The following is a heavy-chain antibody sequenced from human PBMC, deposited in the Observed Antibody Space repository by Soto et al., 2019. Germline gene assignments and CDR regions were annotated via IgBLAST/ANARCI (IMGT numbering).Heavy chain of an antibody. CDR2: IWYDGSNK. D-gene: IGHD6-6*01. CDR3: ARVPARGGSSVARFARPNNWFDP. V-gene: IGHV3-33*01. J-gene: IGHJ5*02. Sequence: GGSLRLSCAASGFTFSSYGMHWVRQAPGKGLEWVAVIWYDGSNKYYADSVKGRFTISRDNSKNTLYLQMNSLRAEDTAVYYCARVPARGGSSVARFARPNNWFDPWGQGTLVTVSS. CDR1: GFTFSSYG.